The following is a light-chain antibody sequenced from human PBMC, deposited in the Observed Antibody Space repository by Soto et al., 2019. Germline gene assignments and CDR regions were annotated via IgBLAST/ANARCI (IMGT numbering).Light chain of an antibody. CDR1: QGISND. Sequence: DIQMTQSPSSLSASVGDRVTITCRASQGISNDVAWYQQNPGKVPKLLIYAASTLQSGVPSRFSGSGSGTDFTLTITRLQPEDVGTYYCQKYSSVPFTFGPGTKVEIK. CDR3: QKYSSVPFT. J-gene: IGKJ3*01. CDR2: AAS. V-gene: IGKV1-27*01.